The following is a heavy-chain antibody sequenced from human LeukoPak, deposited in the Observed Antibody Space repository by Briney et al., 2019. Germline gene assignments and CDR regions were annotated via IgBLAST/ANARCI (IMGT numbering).Heavy chain of an antibody. V-gene: IGHV5-51*01. J-gene: IGHJ4*02. D-gene: IGHD1-26*01. CDR1: GYSFTNYW. CDR2: IHPTDSDT. CDR3: ARHPSIVTTISMFDY. Sequence: GESLQISCKDSGYSFTNYWIGWVRQMPGKGLEWLGIIHPTDSDTRYNPSFQGQVTISADKSINTAYLQWNSLKASDTAKYYCARHPSIVTTISMFDYWGQGTLVTVSS.